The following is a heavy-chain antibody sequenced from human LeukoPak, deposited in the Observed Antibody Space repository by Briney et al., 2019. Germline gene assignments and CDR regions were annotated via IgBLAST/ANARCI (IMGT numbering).Heavy chain of an antibody. J-gene: IGHJ4*02. CDR3: ARDLGSSWYGGYGIDY. CDR2: IYYSGST. CDR1: GGSISSYY. D-gene: IGHD6-13*01. V-gene: IGHV4-59*12. Sequence: SETLSLTCTVSGGSISSYYWSWIRQPPGKGLEWIGYIYYSGSTYYNPSLRSRVTISVDTSKNQFSLKLSSVTAADTAVYYCARDLGSSWYGGYGIDYWGQGTLVTVSS.